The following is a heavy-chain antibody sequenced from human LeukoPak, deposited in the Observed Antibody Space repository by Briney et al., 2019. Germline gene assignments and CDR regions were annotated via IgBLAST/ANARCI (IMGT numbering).Heavy chain of an antibody. CDR2: INHSGST. D-gene: IGHD3-3*01. Sequence: PSETLSLTCAVSGGSFSGYYWSWIRQPPGKGLEWVGEINHSGSTNYNPSPKIRVTISVETSKNQFPLKLSSVEAADRAVYYCARGSGFWIFGGIDYWGQGTLVTVSS. CDR3: ARGSGFWIFGGIDY. V-gene: IGHV4-34*01. J-gene: IGHJ4*02. CDR1: GGSFSGYY.